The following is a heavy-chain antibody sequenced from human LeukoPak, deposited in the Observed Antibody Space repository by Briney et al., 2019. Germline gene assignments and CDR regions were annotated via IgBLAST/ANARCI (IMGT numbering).Heavy chain of an antibody. V-gene: IGHV3-23*01. CDR1: GFTFSSYA. J-gene: IGHJ4*02. CDR3: ARPYCSSTSCYADIDY. Sequence: PGGSLRLSCAASGFTFSSYAMSWVRQAPGKGLEWVSAISGSGGSTYYADSVKGRFTISRDNSKNTLYLQMNSLRAEGTAVYYCARPYCSSTSCYADIDYWGQGTVVTVSS. D-gene: IGHD2-2*01. CDR2: ISGSGGST.